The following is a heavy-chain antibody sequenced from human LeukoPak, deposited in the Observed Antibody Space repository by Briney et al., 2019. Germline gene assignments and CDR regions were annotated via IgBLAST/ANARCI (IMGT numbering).Heavy chain of an antibody. CDR2: IYYSGST. D-gene: IGHD3-9*01. CDR3: ARDRTTYYDILTGYYTEDYYGMDV. J-gene: IGHJ6*02. CDR1: GGSISSGDYY. Sequence: PSETLSLTCTVSGGSISSGDYYWSWIRQPPGKGLEWIGYIYYSGSTYYNPSLKSRVTISVDTSKNQFSLKLSSVTAADTAVYYCARDRTTYYDILTGYYTEDYYGMDVWGQGTTVTVSS. V-gene: IGHV4-30-4*01.